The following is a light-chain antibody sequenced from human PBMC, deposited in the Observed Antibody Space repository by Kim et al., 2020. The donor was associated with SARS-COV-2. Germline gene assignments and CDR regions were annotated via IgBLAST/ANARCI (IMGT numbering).Light chain of an antibody. J-gene: IGKJ4*01. CDR1: QSVSSY. CDR2: DAS. Sequence: SLSPGESATLSCRASQSVSSYLAWYQQKPGQAPRLLIYDASNRATGIPARFSGSGSGTDFTLTISSLEPEDLAVYYCQQRSNWRTFGGGTKVDIK. V-gene: IGKV3-11*01. CDR3: QQRSNWRT.